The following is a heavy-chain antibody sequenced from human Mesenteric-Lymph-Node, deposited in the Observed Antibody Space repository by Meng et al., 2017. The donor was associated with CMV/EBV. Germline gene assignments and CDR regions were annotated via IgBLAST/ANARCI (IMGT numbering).Heavy chain of an antibody. J-gene: IGHJ4*02. CDR2: INPNSGDA. Sequence: ASVKVSCKASGYTFTGTHIHWVRQAPGQGLEWMGWINPNSGDANYAQKFQGRVTMTRDTSISTAYMELSRLRSEDTAVYYCARGGGYNNLDYWGQGTLVTVSS. D-gene: IGHD5-24*01. CDR1: GYTFTGTH. CDR3: ARGGGYNNLDY. V-gene: IGHV1-2*02.